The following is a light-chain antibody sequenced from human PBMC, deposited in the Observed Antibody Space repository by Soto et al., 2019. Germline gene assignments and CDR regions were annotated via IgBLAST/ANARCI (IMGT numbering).Light chain of an antibody. J-gene: IGKJ1*01. CDR2: DAS. V-gene: IGKV3-11*01. CDR3: RQRSNWQWT. CDR1: QSVRSY. Sequence: EIVLTQSPATLSLSPGERATLSCRASQSVRSYLAWYPQKPGQAPRLLIYDASNRAPGSPARCSGSGSATDLNHTISSLEPDDIAVYYCRQRSNWQWTFGQGTKLEIK.